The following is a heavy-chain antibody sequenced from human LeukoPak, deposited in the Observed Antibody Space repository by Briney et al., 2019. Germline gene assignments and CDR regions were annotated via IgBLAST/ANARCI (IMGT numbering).Heavy chain of an antibody. CDR3: ARTPPVYCDYSPVDY. Sequence: GASVKVSCKASGYTFTSYGISWVRQAPGQGLEWMGWISAYNGNTNYAQKLQGRVTMTTDTSTSTAYMELRSLRSDDTAVYYCARTPPVYCDYSPVDYWGQGTLVTVSS. D-gene: IGHD4-17*01. J-gene: IGHJ4*02. CDR1: GYTFTSYG. V-gene: IGHV1-18*01. CDR2: ISAYNGNT.